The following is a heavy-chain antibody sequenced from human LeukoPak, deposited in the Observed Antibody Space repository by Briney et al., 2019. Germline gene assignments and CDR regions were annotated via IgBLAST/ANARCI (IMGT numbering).Heavy chain of an antibody. V-gene: IGHV4-59*08. Sequence: ASETPSLTCTVSGGSISGYYWSWIRQPPGKGLEWIAYIHYSGNTNYNPSLKNRVTVSVDTSKTQFSLRLSSVTAADTAVYYCARHTRKGAAEVMDFWGQGTLVTVSS. J-gene: IGHJ4*02. CDR3: ARHTRKGAAEVMDF. D-gene: IGHD6-25*01. CDR1: GGSISGYY. CDR2: IHYSGNT.